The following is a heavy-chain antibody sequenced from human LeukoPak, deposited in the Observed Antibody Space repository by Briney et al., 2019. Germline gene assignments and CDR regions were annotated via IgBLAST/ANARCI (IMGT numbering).Heavy chain of an antibody. Sequence: ASVKVSCKASGGTFSSYTISWVRQAPGQGLEWMGRIIPILGIANYAQKFQGRVTITADKSTSTAYMELSSLRFEDTAVYYCASTASDYYDSSGYYLDYWGQGTLVTVSS. CDR3: ASTASDYYDSSGYYLDY. D-gene: IGHD3-22*01. CDR1: GGTFSSYT. V-gene: IGHV1-69*02. J-gene: IGHJ4*02. CDR2: IIPILGIA.